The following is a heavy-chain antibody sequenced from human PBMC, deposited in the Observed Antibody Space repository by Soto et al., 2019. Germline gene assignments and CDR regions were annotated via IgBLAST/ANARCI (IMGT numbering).Heavy chain of an antibody. J-gene: IGHJ4*02. V-gene: IGHV4-59*01. D-gene: IGHD3-9*01. CDR1: GGSISSYY. CDR3: ARMRNILTGYPAHFDY. Sequence: QVQLQESGPGLVKPSETLSLTCTVSGGSISSYYWSWIRQPPGKGLEWIGYSYYSGSTNYNPSLTSSVTISVYTTQMQFSLKLSSVTAADTAVYYCARMRNILTGYPAHFDYWGQGTLGTVSS. CDR2: SYYSGST.